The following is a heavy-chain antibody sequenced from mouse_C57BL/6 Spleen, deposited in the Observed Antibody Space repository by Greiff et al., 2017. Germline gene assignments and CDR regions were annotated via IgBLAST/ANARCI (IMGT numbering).Heavy chain of an antibody. V-gene: IGHV1-53*01. J-gene: IGHJ2*01. D-gene: IGHD2-4*01. Sequence: QVQLQQPGTELVKPGASVKLSCKASGYTFTSYWMHWVKQRPGQGLEWIGDINPNNGGTSYNQKFKGKATLTVDKSSSTAYMALRSLTSEDSAVYYCARFDYDDYFDYWGQGTTLTVSS. CDR3: ARFDYDDYFDY. CDR2: INPNNGGT. CDR1: GYTFTSYW.